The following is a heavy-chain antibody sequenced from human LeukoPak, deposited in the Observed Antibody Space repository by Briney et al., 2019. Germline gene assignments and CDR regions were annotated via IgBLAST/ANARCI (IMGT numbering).Heavy chain of an antibody. CDR1: GFTFRSYG. D-gene: IGHD3-10*01. Sequence: HAGGSLRLSCVASGFTFRSYGIHWVRQAPGKGLEWLAFIWYDEITKDYADSVKGRFTISRDNSKNSLYLQMNSLRTEDTALYYCAKDYGSGSYSLPMDVWGKGTTVTISS. V-gene: IGHV3-30*02. J-gene: IGHJ6*03. CDR3: AKDYGSGSYSLPMDV. CDR2: IWYDEITK.